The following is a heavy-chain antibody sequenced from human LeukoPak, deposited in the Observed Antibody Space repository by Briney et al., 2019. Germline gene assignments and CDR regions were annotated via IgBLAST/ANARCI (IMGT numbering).Heavy chain of an antibody. CDR1: GYTFTGYY. D-gene: IGHD3-3*01. V-gene: IGHV1-2*02. Sequence: ASVKVSCKASGYTFTGYYMHWVRQAPGQGLEWMGWINPNSGGTNYAQKFQGRVTMTRDTSISTAYMELSRLRSDDTAVYHCARGAIFGVVITYYYYMDVWGKGTTVTVSS. J-gene: IGHJ6*03. CDR3: ARGAIFGVVITYYYYMDV. CDR2: INPNSGGT.